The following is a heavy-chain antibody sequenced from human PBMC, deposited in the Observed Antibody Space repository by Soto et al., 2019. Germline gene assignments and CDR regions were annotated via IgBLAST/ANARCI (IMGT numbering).Heavy chain of an antibody. CDR1: VFTFTNFA. V-gene: IGHV3-23*01. D-gene: IGHD2-2*01. J-gene: IGHJ4*02. CDR2: ISGTGDTT. Sequence: VGSLRLSCAASVFTFTNFAMNCVRHSPGKGLEWVSVISGTGDTTYNADSVKGRFTISRDNSMNTAFLQTNSLRAEDTALYYCAKGYCSSTSCSFHYWGQATPVTVSS. CDR3: AKGYCSSTSCSFHY.